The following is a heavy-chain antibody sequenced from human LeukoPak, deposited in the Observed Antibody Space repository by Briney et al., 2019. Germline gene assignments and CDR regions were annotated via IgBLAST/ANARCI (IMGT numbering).Heavy chain of an antibody. J-gene: IGHJ4*02. V-gene: IGHV4-59*12. Sequence: KTSETLSLTCTVSGGSIRNYYWSWIRQPPGKGLEWIGYIYYSGSINYNPSLKSRVTISVDTSKNQFSLKLSSVTAADTAVYYCASAQDGYVRFDYWGQGTLVTVSS. D-gene: IGHD5-18*01. CDR2: IYYSGSI. CDR1: GGSIRNYY. CDR3: ASAQDGYVRFDY.